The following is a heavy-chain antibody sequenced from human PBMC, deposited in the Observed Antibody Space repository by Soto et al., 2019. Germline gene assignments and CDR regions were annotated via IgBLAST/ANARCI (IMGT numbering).Heavy chain of an antibody. Sequence: ASVKVSCKASGYNLCAYYTYWVRQAPGRGLERVGLMDPITGGTVYEERLRDRVTMTRDTSINTAYMELRRLRSDDTAIYFCARGRDAASQFYSPHGMDVCGQGTTVTVSS. CDR3: ARGRDAASQFYSPHGMDV. J-gene: IGHJ6*02. D-gene: IGHD2-15*01. V-gene: IGHV1-2*02. CDR1: GYNLCAYY. CDR2: MDPITGGT.